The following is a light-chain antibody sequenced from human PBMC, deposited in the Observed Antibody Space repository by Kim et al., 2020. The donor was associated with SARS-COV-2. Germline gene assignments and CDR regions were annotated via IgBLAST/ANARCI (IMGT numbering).Light chain of an antibody. CDR3: QQYGSSPLYT. CDR1: QSVSSSY. Sequence: SPGERATPSCRASQSVSSSYLAWYQQKPGEAPRLLIYGASNRATGIPDRFSGSGSGTDFTLTISRLEPEDFAMYYCQQYGSSPLYTFGQGTKLEIK. CDR2: GAS. J-gene: IGKJ2*01. V-gene: IGKV3-20*01.